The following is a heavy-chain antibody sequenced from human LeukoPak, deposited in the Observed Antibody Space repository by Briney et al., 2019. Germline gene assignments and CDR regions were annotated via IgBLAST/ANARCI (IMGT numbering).Heavy chain of an antibody. CDR1: GVSFSGYY. J-gene: IGHJ4*02. Sequence: SETLSLTCAVYGVSFSGYYWSWIRQPPGKGLEWIGEINHSGSTNYNPSLKSRVTISVDTSKNQFSLKLSSVTAADTAVYYCARTRYNSASEFDYWGQGTLVTVSS. V-gene: IGHV4-34*01. D-gene: IGHD6-6*01. CDR2: INHSGST. CDR3: ARTRYNSASEFDY.